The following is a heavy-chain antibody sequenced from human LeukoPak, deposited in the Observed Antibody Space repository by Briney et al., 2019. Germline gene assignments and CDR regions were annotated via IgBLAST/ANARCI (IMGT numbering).Heavy chain of an antibody. V-gene: IGHV3-23*01. Sequence: GSLRLSCAAAGFTFSSYAMSWVRRAPGKGLEWVSHISASGRTTDYADSVKGRFTISRDNSKNTVYLQMNSLRAEDTAVYYCAKLCSGGSCYWNYWGQGTLVTVSS. CDR1: GFTFSSYA. CDR2: ISASGRTT. CDR3: AKLCSGGSCYWNY. J-gene: IGHJ4*02. D-gene: IGHD2-15*01.